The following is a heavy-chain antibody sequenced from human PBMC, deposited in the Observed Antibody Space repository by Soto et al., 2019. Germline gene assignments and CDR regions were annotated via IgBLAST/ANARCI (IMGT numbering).Heavy chain of an antibody. Sequence: VESLRISCKGSGYSFTSYWIGWVRQMPGKGLEWMGIIYPGDSDTRYSPSFQGQVTISADKSISTAYLQWSSLKASDTAMYYCARPLPRYCSGGSCTRHGDAFDIWGQGTMVTVSS. CDR2: IYPGDSDT. V-gene: IGHV5-51*01. D-gene: IGHD2-15*01. CDR3: ARPLPRYCSGGSCTRHGDAFDI. J-gene: IGHJ3*02. CDR1: GYSFTSYW.